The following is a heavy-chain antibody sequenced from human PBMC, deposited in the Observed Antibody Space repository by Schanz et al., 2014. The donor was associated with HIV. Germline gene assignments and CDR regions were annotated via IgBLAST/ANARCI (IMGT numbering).Heavy chain of an antibody. D-gene: IGHD3-16*01. V-gene: IGHV3-30*03. CDR1: GFTFSSYG. CDR2: ISYDGSNK. Sequence: VQLVESGGGVVQPGRSLRLSCAASGFTFSSYGMHWVRQAPGKGLEWVAVISYDGSNKYYADSVKGRFTISRDNSKNTLYLQMNSLRAEDTAVYYCARDKLGVARKGCFDYWGQGTLVTVSS. J-gene: IGHJ4*02. CDR3: ARDKLGVARKGCFDY.